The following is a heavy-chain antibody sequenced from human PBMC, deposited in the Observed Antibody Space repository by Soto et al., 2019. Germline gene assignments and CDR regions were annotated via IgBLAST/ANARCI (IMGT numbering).Heavy chain of an antibody. CDR3: AHRRRYSSSWYAGFDY. J-gene: IGHJ4*02. CDR1: GYTFTGYY. CDR2: INPNSGGT. Sequence: ASVKVSCKASGYTFTGYYMHWVRQAPGQGLEWMGWINPNSGGTNYAQKFQGRLTITKDTSKNQVVFTMNNMDPVDTATYYCAHRRRYSSSWYAGFDYWGQGTLVTVSS. D-gene: IGHD6-13*01. V-gene: IGHV1-2*02.